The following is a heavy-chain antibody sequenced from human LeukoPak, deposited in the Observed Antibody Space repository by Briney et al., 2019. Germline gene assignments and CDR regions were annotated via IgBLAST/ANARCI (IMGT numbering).Heavy chain of an antibody. V-gene: IGHV3-11*05. CDR1: GFTFANYA. J-gene: IGHJ4*02. Sequence: GGSLRLSCAASGFTFANYAMSWVRQAPGKGLEWVSYISSSSSYTNYADSVKGRFTISRDNAKNSLYLQMNSLRAEDTAVYYCARDGPLRGFDYWGQGTLVTVSS. CDR3: ARDGPLRGFDY. CDR2: ISSSSSYT.